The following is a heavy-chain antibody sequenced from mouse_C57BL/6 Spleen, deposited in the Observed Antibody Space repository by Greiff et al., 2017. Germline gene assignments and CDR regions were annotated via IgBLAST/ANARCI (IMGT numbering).Heavy chain of an antibody. Sequence: QVQLQQSGAELVKPGASVKMSCKASGYTFTSYWITWVKQRPGQGLEWIGDIYPGSGSTNYNEKFKGKATLTVDTSSSTAYMQLSSLTSEDSAVYYYARGTYYGSSYEVYYAMGCWGQGTSVTVAS. V-gene: IGHV1-55*01. J-gene: IGHJ4*01. CDR2: IYPGSGST. D-gene: IGHD1-1*01. CDR3: ARGTYYGSSYEVYYAMGC. CDR1: GYTFTSYW.